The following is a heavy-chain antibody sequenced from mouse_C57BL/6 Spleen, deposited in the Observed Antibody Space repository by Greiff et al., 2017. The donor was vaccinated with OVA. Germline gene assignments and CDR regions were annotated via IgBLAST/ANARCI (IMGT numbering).Heavy chain of an antibody. D-gene: IGHD1-1*01. Sequence: QVTLKESGPGILQPSQTLSLTCSFSGFSLSTFGMGVGWIRQPSGKGLEWLAHIWWDDDKYYNPALKSRLTISKDTSKNQVFLKIANVDTADTATYYCARRYYYGSSYAMDYWGQGTSVTVSS. J-gene: IGHJ4*01. V-gene: IGHV8-8*01. CDR3: ARRYYYGSSYAMDY. CDR2: IWWDDDK. CDR1: GFSLSTFGMG.